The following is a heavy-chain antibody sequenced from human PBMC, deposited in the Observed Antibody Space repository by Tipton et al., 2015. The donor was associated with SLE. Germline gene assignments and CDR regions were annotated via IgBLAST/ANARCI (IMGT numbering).Heavy chain of an antibody. CDR3: ARLGGNSGYFDL. CDR2: INHSGST. D-gene: IGHD4-23*01. V-gene: IGHV4-34*01. CDR1: GGSFSGYY. Sequence: TLSLTCAVYGGSFSGYYWSWIRQPPGKGLEWIGEINHSGSTNYNPSLKSRVTISVDTSKNQFSLKLSSVTAADTAVYYCARLGGNSGYFDLWGRGTLVTVSS. J-gene: IGHJ2*01.